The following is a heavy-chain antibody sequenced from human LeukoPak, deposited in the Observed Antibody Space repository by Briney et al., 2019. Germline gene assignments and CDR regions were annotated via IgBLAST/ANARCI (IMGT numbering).Heavy chain of an antibody. V-gene: IGHV4-59*06. Sequence: PSETLSLTCTVSGGSISSYYWSWIRQPPGKGLEWIGYIYYSGSAYYNPSLKSRVIISVDTSKNQLSLKLNSVTAADTALYYCARYVGASEFFDYWGQGTLVTVSS. D-gene: IGHD1-26*01. CDR1: GGSISSYY. CDR2: IYYSGSA. J-gene: IGHJ4*02. CDR3: ARYVGASEFFDY.